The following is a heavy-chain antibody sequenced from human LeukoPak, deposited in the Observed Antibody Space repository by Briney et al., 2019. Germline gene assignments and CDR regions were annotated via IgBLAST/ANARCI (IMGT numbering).Heavy chain of an antibody. V-gene: IGHV1-2*06. CDR1: GYTFTAYY. CDR3: AREGSQDYSNYFNWFDP. Sequence: ASVKVSCKASGYTFTAYYIHWVQQAPGQGLEWMGRINPNSGDTNYAQKFQGRVTITRDTSISTAYMELSRLRSDDTAVYYCAREGSQDYSNYFNWFDPWGQGTLVTVSS. CDR2: INPNSGDT. J-gene: IGHJ5*02. D-gene: IGHD4-11*01.